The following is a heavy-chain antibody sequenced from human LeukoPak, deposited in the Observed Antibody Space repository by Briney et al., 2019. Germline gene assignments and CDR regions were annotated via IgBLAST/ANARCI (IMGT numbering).Heavy chain of an antibody. Sequence: SETLSLTCAVSGGSIRNSSFYWSWIRQPPGKGLEWIGYIYYSGSTNYNPSLKSRVTVSVDTSKNQFSLKLSSVTAADTAVYYCASGYSYGHDFDYWGQGTLVTVSS. CDR1: GGSIRNSSFY. D-gene: IGHD5-18*01. V-gene: IGHV4-61*01. CDR3: ASGYSYGHDFDY. CDR2: IYYSGST. J-gene: IGHJ4*02.